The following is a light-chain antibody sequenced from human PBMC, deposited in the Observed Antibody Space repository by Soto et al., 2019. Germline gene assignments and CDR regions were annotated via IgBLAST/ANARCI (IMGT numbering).Light chain of an antibody. Sequence: QSVLTQPPSASGSPGQSVTISCTGTSSDVGGYNYVSWYQHHPAKAPQLIIYEVSKRPSVAPDRFSGSKSGNTPSLTVSVHEAEAEDDYYSSACAGSPECVFGAGTKLTVL. V-gene: IGLV2-8*01. CDR2: EVS. J-gene: IGLJ1*01. CDR1: SSDVGGYNY. CDR3: SACAGSPECV.